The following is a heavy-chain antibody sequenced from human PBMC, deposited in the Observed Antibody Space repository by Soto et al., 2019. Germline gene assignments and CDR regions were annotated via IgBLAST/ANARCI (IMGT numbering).Heavy chain of an antibody. CDR2: IWYDGSNK. D-gene: IGHD4-17*01. CDR1: GFTFSSYG. Sequence: QVQLVESGGGVVQPGRSLRLSCAASGFTFSSYGMHWVRQAPGKGLEWVAVIWYDGSNKYYADSVKGRFTISRDNSKNTLYLQMNSLSAEDTAVYYCARMRDYGDYFFGYWGQGTLVTVSS. V-gene: IGHV3-33*01. CDR3: ARMRDYGDYFFGY. J-gene: IGHJ4*02.